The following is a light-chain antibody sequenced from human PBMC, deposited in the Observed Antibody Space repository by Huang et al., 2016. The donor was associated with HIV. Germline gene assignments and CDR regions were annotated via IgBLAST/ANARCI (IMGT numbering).Light chain of an antibody. CDR2: DAS. CDR1: QDISNY. CDR3: QQYDYFPYT. V-gene: IGKV1-33*01. Sequence: DIQMTQSPSSLSASVGDRVTITCQASQDISNYLNWFQQKPGKAPKLLIDDASHLQSGVPSRFSGSGSGTDFSLTISCLQPEDIATYYCQQYDYFPYTFGQGTRLDIK. J-gene: IGKJ2*01.